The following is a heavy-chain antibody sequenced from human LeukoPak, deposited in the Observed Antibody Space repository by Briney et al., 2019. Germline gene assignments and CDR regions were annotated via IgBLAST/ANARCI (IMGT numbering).Heavy chain of an antibody. CDR2: FRQSGGT. CDR1: GESLNSYY. Sequence: SETLSLTCAVYGESLNSYYWSWIRQAPGKGLEWIGEFRQSGGTNYNPSLTSRVSISVDTFKSQFSLKLTSVTAADTAVYYCASGRWEPRFAPWGQGTLVTVSS. V-gene: IGHV4-34*01. J-gene: IGHJ5*02. CDR3: ASGRWEPRFAP. D-gene: IGHD1-26*01.